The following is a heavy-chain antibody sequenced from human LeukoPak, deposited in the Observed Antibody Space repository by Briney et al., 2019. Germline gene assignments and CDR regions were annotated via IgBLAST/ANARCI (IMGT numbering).Heavy chain of an antibody. CDR2: INTNTGNP. J-gene: IGHJ5*02. CDR1: GYTFTSYA. D-gene: IGHD2-15*01. CDR3: ARGTYCSGGSCYDWFDP. Sequence: GASVKVSCKAPGYTFTSYAMNWVRQAPGQGLEWMGWINTNTGNPTYAQGFTGRFAFSLDTSVSTAYLQISSLKAEDTAVYYCARGTYCSGGSCYDWFDPWGQGTLVTVSS. V-gene: IGHV7-4-1*02.